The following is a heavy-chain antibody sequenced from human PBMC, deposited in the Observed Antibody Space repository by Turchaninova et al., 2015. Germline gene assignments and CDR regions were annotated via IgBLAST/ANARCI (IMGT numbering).Heavy chain of an antibody. D-gene: IGHD5-12*01. J-gene: IGHJ6*03. Sequence: QVTLKESGPVLVKPTETPTLTCNVSESSPTNASIGVNWIRQPPGKALEWLAHIFSTDENSYSTALRSRLTIAKDTSKSQVVLTMTNMDPVDTAKYYCARIIYSGYDNRFFYYYMDVWGKGTTVTVSS. V-gene: IGHV2-26*01. CDR2: IFSTDEN. CDR1: ESSPTNASIG. CDR3: ARIIYSGYDNRFFYYYMDV.